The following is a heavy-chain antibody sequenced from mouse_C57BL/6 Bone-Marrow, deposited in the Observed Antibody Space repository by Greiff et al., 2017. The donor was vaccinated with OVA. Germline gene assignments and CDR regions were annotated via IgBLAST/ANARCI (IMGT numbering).Heavy chain of an antibody. CDR3: ARRGTPVPWYFDV. CDR2: INPKIGGT. V-gene: IGHV1-18*01. J-gene: IGHJ1*03. CDR1: GYTFTDYN. D-gene: IGHD2-14*01. Sequence: VQLQQSGPELVKPGASVKIPCKASGYTFTDYNMDWVKQSHGKSLEWIGDINPKIGGTIYNQKFKGKATLTVDKSSSTAYMELRSLTSEDTAVYYCARRGTPVPWYFDVWGTGTTVTVSS.